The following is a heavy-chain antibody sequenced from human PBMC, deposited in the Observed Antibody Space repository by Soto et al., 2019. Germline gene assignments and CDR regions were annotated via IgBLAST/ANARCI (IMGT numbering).Heavy chain of an antibody. CDR1: GFTFSSYS. CDR3: AGGEKGIDY. Sequence: EVQLVESGGGLVKPGGSLRLSCAGSGFTFSSYSMYWVRQAPGKGLEWVSSISSSSSYIYYADSVKGRFTISRDNAKISLYRKKTGRRADDRAVYYCAGGEKGIDYCGKGSLVTVSS. CDR2: ISSSSSYI. D-gene: IGHD3-10*01. J-gene: IGHJ4*02. V-gene: IGHV3-21*01.